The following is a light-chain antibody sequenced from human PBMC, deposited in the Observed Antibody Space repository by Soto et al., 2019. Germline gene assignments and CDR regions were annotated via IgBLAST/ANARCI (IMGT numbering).Light chain of an antibody. Sequence: QSALAQPASVSGAPGQSITISCTGTSGFVGRFSLVSWYQQQPGKAPKVMISEGHRRPSGVPDRFSGSTSVNSASLTISGLQADDEADYYCCLYIGETTYVFGTGTQLTVL. CDR2: EGH. J-gene: IGLJ6*01. CDR3: CLYIGETTYV. V-gene: IGLV2-23*01. CDR1: SGFVGRFSL.